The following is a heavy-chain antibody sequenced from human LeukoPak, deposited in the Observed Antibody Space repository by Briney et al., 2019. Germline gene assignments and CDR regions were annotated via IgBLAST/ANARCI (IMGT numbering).Heavy chain of an antibody. CDR1: RGSLISYY. CDR3: ARVLRYYDTYYFDY. J-gene: IGHJ4*02. V-gene: IGHV4-59*01. Sequence: PSGTPSLTCPVSRGSLISYYWSWVRPPPGKGPEWVGNIYYSGSTNYNASLKSRLTISVDTSKNQFSLDLTSVTAADTAVYYCARVLRYYDTYYFDYWGQGSLVTVSS. CDR2: IYYSGST. D-gene: IGHD3-9*01.